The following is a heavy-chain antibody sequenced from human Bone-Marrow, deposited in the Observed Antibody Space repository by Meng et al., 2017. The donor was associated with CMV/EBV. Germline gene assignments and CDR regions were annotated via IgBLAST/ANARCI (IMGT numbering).Heavy chain of an antibody. J-gene: IGHJ4*02. V-gene: IGHV3-64*02. D-gene: IGHD3-22*01. CDR2: ISSNGGST. Sequence: GESLKISCAASGFTFSSYAMHWVRQAPGKGLEYVSAISSNGGSTYYADSVKGRFTISRDNSKNTLYLQMGSLRAEDMAVYYCARYYYDSSGYFDYWGQGTLVTVS. CDR3: ARYYYDSSGYFDY. CDR1: GFTFSSYA.